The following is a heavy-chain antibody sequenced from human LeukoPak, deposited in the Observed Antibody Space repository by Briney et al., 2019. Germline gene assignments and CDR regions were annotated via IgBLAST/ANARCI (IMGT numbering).Heavy chain of an antibody. D-gene: IGHD6-19*01. CDR2: IYYSGST. Sequence: SDTLSLTCTVSGGSISSYYWSWIRQPPGKGLEWIGYIYYSGSTNYNPSLKSRVTISVDTSKNRFSLKLSSVTAADTAVYYCARYAVAGNLGWFDPWGQGTLVTVSS. V-gene: IGHV4-59*13. CDR1: GGSISSYY. J-gene: IGHJ5*02. CDR3: ARYAVAGNLGWFDP.